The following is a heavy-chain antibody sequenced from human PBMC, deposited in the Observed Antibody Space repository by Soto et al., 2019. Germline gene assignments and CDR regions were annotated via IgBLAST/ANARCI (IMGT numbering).Heavy chain of an antibody. Sequence: EVQLVESGGGLVQPGRSLRLSCAASGFTFDDYAMHWVRQGPGKGLEWVSSISWNSGNLGYADSFKGRFTISRDNAKKSLYLQLNSRRGEDTALYYCAKGASTTVFAFNDYWGQGTLVSVSS. CDR3: AKGASTTVFAFNDY. J-gene: IGHJ4*02. D-gene: IGHD4-17*01. V-gene: IGHV3-9*01. CDR1: GFTFDDYA. CDR2: ISWNSGNL.